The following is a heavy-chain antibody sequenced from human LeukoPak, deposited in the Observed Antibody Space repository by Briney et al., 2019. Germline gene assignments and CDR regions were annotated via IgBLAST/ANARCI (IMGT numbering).Heavy chain of an antibody. CDR2: IFHSGST. Sequence: SETLSLTCAVSGYSIGSGFYWGWIRQPPGTGLEWIGSIFHSGSTYYNPSLKSRVTISVDTSKNQFSLKLSSVTAADTALYYCARASGSYGSGSYYYSGMDVWGKGTTVTVSS. V-gene: IGHV4-38-2*01. CDR3: ARASGSYGSGSYYYSGMDV. CDR1: GYSIGSGFY. J-gene: IGHJ6*04. D-gene: IGHD3-10*01.